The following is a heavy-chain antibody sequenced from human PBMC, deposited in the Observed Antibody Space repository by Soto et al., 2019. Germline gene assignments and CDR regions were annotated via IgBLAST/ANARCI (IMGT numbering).Heavy chain of an antibody. J-gene: IGHJ5*02. CDR1: GYTFTSYG. CDR3: ARDRSLYYGSRDPWFDP. V-gene: IGHV1-18*01. D-gene: IGHD3-10*01. Sequence: ASVNVSCKASGYTFTSYGISWVRQAPGQGLEWMGWISAYNGNTNYAQKPQGRVTMTTDTSTSTAYMELRSLRSDDTAVYYCARDRSLYYGSRDPWFDPWGQGTLVTVSS. CDR2: ISAYNGNT.